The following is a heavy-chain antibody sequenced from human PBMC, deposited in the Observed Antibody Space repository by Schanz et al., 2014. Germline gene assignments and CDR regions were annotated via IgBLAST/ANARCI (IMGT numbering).Heavy chain of an antibody. V-gene: IGHV3-21*05. D-gene: IGHD6-13*01. CDR2: IRSSSTPI. CDR3: AREQIMAAAGLVDY. Sequence: EVQLVESGGGLVKPGGSLRLSCAASGFTFSDYSMNWVRQAPGKGPEWVSYIRSSSTPIYYADSVKGRFTISRDNAKNSLYLQMNSLRAEDTAVYYCAREQIMAAAGLVDYWGHGTLVTVSS. J-gene: IGHJ4*01. CDR1: GFTFSDYS.